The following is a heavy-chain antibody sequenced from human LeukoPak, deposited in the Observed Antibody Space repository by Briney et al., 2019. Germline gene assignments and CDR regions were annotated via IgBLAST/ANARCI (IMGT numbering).Heavy chain of an antibody. J-gene: IGHJ4*02. Sequence: SVKVSCKVSGYTLTELSMHWVRQAPGKGLEWMGGFDPEDGETIYAQKFQGRVTMTEDTSTDTAYMELSSLRSEDTAVYYCATNYYGSGSYSLDYWGQGTLVTVSS. D-gene: IGHD3-10*01. CDR1: GYTLTELS. CDR2: FDPEDGET. V-gene: IGHV1-24*01. CDR3: ATNYYGSGSYSLDY.